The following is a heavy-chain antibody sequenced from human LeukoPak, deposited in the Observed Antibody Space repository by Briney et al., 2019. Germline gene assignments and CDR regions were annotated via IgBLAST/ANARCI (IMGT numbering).Heavy chain of an antibody. V-gene: IGHV3-48*03. CDR3: AKDRGYGGSVFDY. J-gene: IGHJ4*02. D-gene: IGHD3-22*01. Sequence: PGGSLRLSCAASGFTFSSYEMNWVRQAPGKGLEWVSYISSSGSTIYYADSVKGRFTISRDDAKNSLYLQMNSLRAEDTAVYYCAKDRGYGGSVFDYWGQGTLVTVSS. CDR2: ISSSGSTI. CDR1: GFTFSSYE.